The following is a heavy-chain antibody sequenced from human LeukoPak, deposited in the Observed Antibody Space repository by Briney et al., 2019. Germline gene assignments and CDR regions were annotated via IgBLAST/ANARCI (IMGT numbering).Heavy chain of an antibody. Sequence: PGGSLRLSCAASGFIFDDYGMSWVRQAPGKGLEWVSGINWNGGSTGYADSVKGRFTISRDNAKNSLYLQMNSLRAEDTAVYYCARGGGRGGPFDYWGQGTLVTVSS. J-gene: IGHJ4*02. CDR1: GFIFDDYG. CDR3: ARGGGRGGPFDY. V-gene: IGHV3-20*04. CDR2: INWNGGST. D-gene: IGHD3-16*01.